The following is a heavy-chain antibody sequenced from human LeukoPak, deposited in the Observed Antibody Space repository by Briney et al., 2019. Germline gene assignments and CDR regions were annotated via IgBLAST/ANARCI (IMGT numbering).Heavy chain of an antibody. J-gene: IGHJ6*02. Sequence: SETLPLTCIVSGGSIRSYYWSWIRQSPGKGLEWIGYIHYSGSTNYNPSLKSRVAISVDTSKNQFSLNLNSVTAADTAIYYCARRDPDSEGVDVWGQGTTVTVSS. CDR3: ARRDPDSEGVDV. CDR2: IHYSGST. V-gene: IGHV4-59*01. CDR1: GGSIRSYY. D-gene: IGHD1-26*01.